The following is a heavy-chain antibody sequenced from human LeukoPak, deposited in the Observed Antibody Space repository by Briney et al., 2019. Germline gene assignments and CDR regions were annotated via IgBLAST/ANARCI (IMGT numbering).Heavy chain of an antibody. CDR2: IYTSGST. J-gene: IGHJ4*02. Sequence: ASETLSLTCTVSGGSISSGSYYWSWIRQPAGKGLEWIGRIYTSGSTNYNPSLKSRVTISVGTSKNQFSLKLSSVTAADTAVYYCARPGFWGGSGRLLNYFDYWGQGTLVTVSS. D-gene: IGHD3-10*01. V-gene: IGHV4-61*02. CDR1: GGSISSGSYY. CDR3: ARPGFWGGSGRLLNYFDY.